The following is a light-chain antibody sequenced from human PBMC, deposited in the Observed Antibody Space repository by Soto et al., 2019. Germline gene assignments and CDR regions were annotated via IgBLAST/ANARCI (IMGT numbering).Light chain of an antibody. CDR2: YNN. CDR3: ATWDDSLSGYV. V-gene: IGLV1-47*02. Sequence: QSVLTQPPSASGTPGQRVTISCSGRSSNIGSNYVYWYRQLPGTAPKLLIYYNNQRPSGVPDRFSGSKSGTSASLAISGLRSEDEADYYCATWDDSLSGYVFGNGTKVTVL. J-gene: IGLJ1*01. CDR1: SSNIGSNY.